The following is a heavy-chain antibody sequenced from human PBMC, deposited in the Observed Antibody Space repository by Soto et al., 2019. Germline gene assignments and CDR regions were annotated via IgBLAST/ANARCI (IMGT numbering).Heavy chain of an antibody. J-gene: IGHJ3*01. Sequence: SETLSLTCAVYGGSFSGYYWSWIRQPPGKGLEWIGEINHSGSTNYNPSLKSRVTISVDTSKNQFSLKLSSVTAADTAVYYCARPSLPMAGAFDVWGQGTVVTVSS. CDR2: INHSGST. CDR3: ARPSLPMAGAFDV. V-gene: IGHV4-34*01. CDR1: GGSFSGYY.